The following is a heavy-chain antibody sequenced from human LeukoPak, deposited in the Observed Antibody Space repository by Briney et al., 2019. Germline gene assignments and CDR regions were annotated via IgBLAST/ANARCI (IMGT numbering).Heavy chain of an antibody. CDR1: GFTFSSYA. Sequence: GRSLRLSCAASGFTFSSYAMHWVRQAPGKGLEWEAVISYVGSNKYYTSSVKGRFTISRDNSKNTLYLQMNSLRAEDTAVYYCARDSTDDSWFDPWGQGTLVTVSS. CDR3: ARDSTDDSWFDP. J-gene: IGHJ5*02. D-gene: IGHD2-2*01. V-gene: IGHV3-30-3*01. CDR2: ISYVGSNK.